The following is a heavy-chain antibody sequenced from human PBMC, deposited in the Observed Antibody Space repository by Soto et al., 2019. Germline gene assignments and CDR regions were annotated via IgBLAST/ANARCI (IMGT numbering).Heavy chain of an antibody. CDR3: ARDTSRAAFDI. CDR1: GGSISSGGYY. D-gene: IGHD2-2*01. V-gene: IGHV4-31*03. J-gene: IGHJ3*02. Sequence: SETLSLTCTVSGGSISSGGYYWSWIRQHPGKGLEWIAYIYYSGSTYYNPSPRTRVTTSLHTSKNQFSLKRRSVTAADTAVYYCARDTSRAAFDIWGQGTVVTVSS. CDR2: IYYSGST.